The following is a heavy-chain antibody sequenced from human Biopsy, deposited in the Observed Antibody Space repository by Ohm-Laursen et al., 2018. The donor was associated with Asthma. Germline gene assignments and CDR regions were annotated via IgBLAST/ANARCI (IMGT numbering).Heavy chain of an antibody. CDR1: GGSISGFY. Sequence: SETLSLTCTVSGGSISGFYWSWVRPPPGQGLEWIGYIYYTGTTNYNPSLKSRVSISVDTSKNQFSLKLTSVTAADTAVYYCAREFGGWYYFDNWGQGSLVTVSS. CDR3: AREFGGWYYFDN. J-gene: IGHJ4*02. V-gene: IGHV4-59*01. CDR2: IYYTGTT. D-gene: IGHD3-3*01.